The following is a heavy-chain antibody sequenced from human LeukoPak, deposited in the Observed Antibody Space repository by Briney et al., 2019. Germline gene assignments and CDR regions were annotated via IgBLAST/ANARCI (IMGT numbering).Heavy chain of an antibody. CDR1: GFTFSSYG. CDR2: IIGSGTNT. CDR3: ARDMGELLSYYFDY. Sequence: GGSLRLSCAASGFTFSSYGMSWVRQAPGKGLEWVSFIIGSGTNTYYADSVKGRFTISRDNAKNSLYLQMNSLRDEDTAVYYCARDMGELLSYYFDYWGQGTLVTVSS. V-gene: IGHV3-48*02. J-gene: IGHJ4*02. D-gene: IGHD1-26*01.